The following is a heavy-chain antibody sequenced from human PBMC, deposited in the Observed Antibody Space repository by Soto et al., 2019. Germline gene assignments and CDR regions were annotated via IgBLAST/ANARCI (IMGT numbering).Heavy chain of an antibody. CDR2: ISYDGNNK. J-gene: IGHJ6*02. D-gene: IGHD3-3*01. V-gene: IGHV3-30*18. Sequence: GGSLRLSCAASGFTFSSYGMHWVRQAPGKGLEWVAVISYDGNNKYYADSVKGRLTISRDNSKNTLYLQMNSLRAEDTAVYYCAKTIFGVVMRYYYYYYGMDVWGQGTTVTVSS. CDR1: GFTFSSYG. CDR3: AKTIFGVVMRYYYYYYGMDV.